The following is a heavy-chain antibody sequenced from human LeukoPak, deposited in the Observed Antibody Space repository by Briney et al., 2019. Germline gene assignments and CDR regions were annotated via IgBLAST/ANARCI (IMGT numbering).Heavy chain of an antibody. J-gene: IGHJ5*02. Sequence: ASVKVSCKVSGSTLTDVSIHWVRQAPGKGLEWMGGFDPASSETTFAQKFQGRLTMTEDTSTDTVYIDLTSLTSEDTAVYYCATISVTYYEGFDPWGQGTLVTVSS. CDR3: ATISVTYYEGFDP. CDR1: GSTLTDVS. V-gene: IGHV1-24*01. CDR2: FDPASSET. D-gene: IGHD3-3*01.